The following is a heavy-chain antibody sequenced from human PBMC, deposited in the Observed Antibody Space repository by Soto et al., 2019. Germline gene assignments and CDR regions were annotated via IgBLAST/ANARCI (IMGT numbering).Heavy chain of an antibody. CDR1: GYNFGNYW. CDR3: ARGKVGVPTNATYLAY. CDR2: IYPGDSDT. V-gene: IGHV5-51*01. D-gene: IGHD1-26*01. J-gene: IGHJ4*02. Sequence: PGESLKISCKGYGYNFGNYWIGWVRQMPGKGLEWMGIIYPGDSDTRYSPSFQGQVTISADKSISTAYLQWSSLKASDTAMYYCARGKVGVPTNATYLAYWGQGTLVPVSS.